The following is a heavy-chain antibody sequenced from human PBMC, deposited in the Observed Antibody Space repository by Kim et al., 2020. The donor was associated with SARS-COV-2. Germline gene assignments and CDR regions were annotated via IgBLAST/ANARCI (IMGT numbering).Heavy chain of an antibody. CDR3: AIVAAAMYYFDY. V-gene: IGHV4-39*01. J-gene: IGHJ4*02. D-gene: IGHD6-13*01. Sequence: YYTPSLKSRVTISGDTSKNQFSLKLSSVTAADTAVYYCAIVAAAMYYFDYWGQGTLVTVSS.